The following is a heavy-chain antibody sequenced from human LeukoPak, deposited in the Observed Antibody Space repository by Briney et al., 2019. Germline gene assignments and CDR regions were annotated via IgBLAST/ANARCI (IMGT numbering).Heavy chain of an antibody. CDR3: ARCGYYDSSGYDGCDAFDI. V-gene: IGHV4-59*01. J-gene: IGHJ3*02. Sequence: SETLSLTCSVSGGSISSYYWSWIRQPPGKGLEWIAYIYYSGSTNHNPSLKSRVTISVDTSKNQFSLKLSSVTAADTAVYYCARCGYYDSSGYDGCDAFDIWGQGTMVTVSS. D-gene: IGHD3-22*01. CDR1: GGSISSYY. CDR2: IYYSGST.